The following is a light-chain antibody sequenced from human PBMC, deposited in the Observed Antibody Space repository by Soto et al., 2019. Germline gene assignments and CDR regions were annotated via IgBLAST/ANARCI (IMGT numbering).Light chain of an antibody. J-gene: IGKJ4*01. V-gene: IGKV3-15*01. CDR1: QSVRNN. CDR3: QQYNDWPLT. Sequence: ETVMTQSPATLSVSPGERASLSCRASQSVRNNLAWYQQKPGQAPRLLIYAASTRATGIPTTFTGSGSGTEFTLTISSLQSEDFAVYYCQQYNDWPLTFGGGTKVDI. CDR2: AAS.